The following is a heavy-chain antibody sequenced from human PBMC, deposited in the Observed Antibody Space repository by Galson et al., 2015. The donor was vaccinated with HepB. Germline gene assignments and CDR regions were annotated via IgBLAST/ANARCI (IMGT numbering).Heavy chain of an antibody. CDR3: ASRRTGKYFFDY. CDR2: IYPDDSDS. D-gene: IGHD1-14*01. Sequence: QSGAEVKQPGESLKISCEGSGASFSDYWIAWVRQMPGKGLEWMAIIYPDDSDSRYSPSFQGQVTISADKSINTAYLQWSSLKASDTAMYYCASRRTGKYFFDYWGQGTQVTVSS. CDR1: GASFSDYW. V-gene: IGHV5-51*03. J-gene: IGHJ4*02.